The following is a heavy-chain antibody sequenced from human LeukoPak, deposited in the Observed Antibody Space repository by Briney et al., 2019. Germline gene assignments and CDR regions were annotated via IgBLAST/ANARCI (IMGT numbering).Heavy chain of an antibody. V-gene: IGHV3-23*01. CDR2: ITGSGDSR. Sequence: GGSLRLSCAASGFTFSSHVMSWVRQAPGKGLEWVSAITGSGDSRHYADSVKGRFTISRDNSKKTLFLEMSSLRVEDTAVYFCARERQIYTGYDFDAFDVWGQGILVSVSS. D-gene: IGHD5-12*01. J-gene: IGHJ3*01. CDR1: GFTFSSHV. CDR3: ARERQIYTGYDFDAFDV.